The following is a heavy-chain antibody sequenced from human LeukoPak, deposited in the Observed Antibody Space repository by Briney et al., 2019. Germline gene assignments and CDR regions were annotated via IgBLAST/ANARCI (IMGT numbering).Heavy chain of an antibody. CDR1: GGFISSHF. V-gene: IGHV4-4*07. CDR2: LYTSGST. J-gene: IGHJ4*02. D-gene: IGHD2-21*02. CDR3: ARVPTTCGDDCYEDY. Sequence: SAETLSHTGSVSGGFISSHFWRLIRQPAANALSCFGRLYTSGSTNYNPSLKSRVTMSVDTSKNQLSLKLTSVTAADTAIYYCARVPTTCGDDCYEDYWGQGTLVTVSS.